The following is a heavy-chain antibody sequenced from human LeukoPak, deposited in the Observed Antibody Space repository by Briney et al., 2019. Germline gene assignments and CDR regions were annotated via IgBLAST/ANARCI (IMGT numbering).Heavy chain of an antibody. CDR2: IYHSGST. CDR3: ARGDSSGYYSDY. D-gene: IGHD3-22*01. CDR1: GGSISSSNW. Sequence: PSETLSLTCAVSGGSISSSNWWSWVRQPPGKGLEWIGEIYHSGSTNYNPSLKSRVTISVDTSKNHFSLKLSSVTAADTAVYYRARGDSSGYYSDYWGQGTLVTVSS. V-gene: IGHV4-4*02. J-gene: IGHJ4*02.